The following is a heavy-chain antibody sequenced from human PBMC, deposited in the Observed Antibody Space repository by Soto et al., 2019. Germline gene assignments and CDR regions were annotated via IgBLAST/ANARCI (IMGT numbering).Heavy chain of an antibody. V-gene: IGHV3-64*01. D-gene: IGHD1-26*01. CDR2: ISSNGVST. J-gene: IGHJ6*02. CDR3: ARRQQGELYGMDA. Sequence: EVQLVESGGGLVQPGGSLRLSCAASGFTFSIYAMHWVRQAPGKGLEYVSAISSNGVSTYYANSVKGRVTISRDNSKHTLYLQMGSLRAEDMAVYYCARRQQGELYGMDAWGHGTTVTVSS. CDR1: GFTFSIYA.